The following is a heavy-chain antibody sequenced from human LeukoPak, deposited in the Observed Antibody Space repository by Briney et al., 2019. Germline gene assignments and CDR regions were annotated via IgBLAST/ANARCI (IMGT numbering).Heavy chain of an antibody. CDR2: MNPNSGNT. CDR3: ARGLSDFWSGYYHFDY. Sequence: ASVKVSCKASGYTFTSYDINWVRQATGQGREWREWMNPNSGNTGYAQKFQGRVTMTRNTSISTAYMELSSLRSEDTAVYYCARGLSDFWSGYYHFDYWGQGTLVTVSS. CDR1: GYTFTSYD. V-gene: IGHV1-8*01. D-gene: IGHD3-3*01. J-gene: IGHJ4*02.